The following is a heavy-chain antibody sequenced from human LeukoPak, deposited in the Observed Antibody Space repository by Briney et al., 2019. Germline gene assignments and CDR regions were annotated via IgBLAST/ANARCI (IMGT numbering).Heavy chain of an antibody. V-gene: IGHV4-39*01. CDR3: ARASTINDSSGYSLFDY. J-gene: IGHJ4*02. CDR2: IYYSGST. Sequence: SETLSLTCTVSGGSISSRSYYWGWIRQPPGKGLEWIGSIYYSGSTYYNPSLQSRVTISVDTSKNQFSLKLSSVTAADTAVYYCARASTINDSSGYSLFDYWGQGTLVTVSS. CDR1: GGSISSRSYY. D-gene: IGHD3-22*01.